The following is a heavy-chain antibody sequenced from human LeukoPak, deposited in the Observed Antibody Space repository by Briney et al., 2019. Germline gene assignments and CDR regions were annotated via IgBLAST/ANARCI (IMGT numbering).Heavy chain of an antibody. CDR3: ARGHSSGYYLKY. CDR1: GFTFRNYW. J-gene: IGHJ4*02. D-gene: IGHD3-22*01. Sequence: PGGSLRLSCAASGFTFRNYWMGWVRQAPGKGLECVANTKPDGSAEYYADSVRGRFTTSRDNANNFLYLQMNSLGAEDTAVYYCARGHSSGYYLKYWGQGTLVTVSS. CDR2: TKPDGSAE. V-gene: IGHV3-7*01.